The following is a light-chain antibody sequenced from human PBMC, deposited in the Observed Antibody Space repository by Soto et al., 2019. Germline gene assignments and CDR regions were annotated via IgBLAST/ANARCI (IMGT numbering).Light chain of an antibody. CDR3: SSYAGRNNFV. V-gene: IGLV2-8*01. CDR1: SSDVGGYNY. CDR2: EVS. J-gene: IGLJ1*01. Sequence: QSVLTQPPSASGSPGQSVTISCTGTSSDVGGYNYVSWYQQHPGKAPKLMIYEVSKRPSGVPDRFSGSKSGNTASLTVSWLLAEDEADYYCSSYAGRNNFVFGTGTKVTVL.